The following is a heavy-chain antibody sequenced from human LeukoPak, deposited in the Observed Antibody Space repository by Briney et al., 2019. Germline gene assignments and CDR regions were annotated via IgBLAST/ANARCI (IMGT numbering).Heavy chain of an antibody. CDR2: IHPGDN. V-gene: IGHV5-51*01. Sequence: PGESLKTSCRGSGYSFISYSIGCVRQMPGKGREWVGIIHPGDNTDRPSFDGQVTISADWSSSTADLQCNSLRASDTAMYSCASHRDYGEYDASDIWGQGTVVTVSS. D-gene: IGHD3-10*01. J-gene: IGHJ3*02. CDR3: ASHRDYGEYDASDI. CDR1: GYSFISYS.